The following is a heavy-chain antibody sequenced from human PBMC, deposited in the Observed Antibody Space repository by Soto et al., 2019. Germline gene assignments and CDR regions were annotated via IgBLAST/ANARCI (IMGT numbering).Heavy chain of an antibody. CDR1: GGTFSSYA. D-gene: IGHD1-20*01. CDR3: ASVGYNWDHRYYFDY. CDR2: IIPIFGTA. V-gene: IGHV1-69*05. J-gene: IGHJ4*02. Sequence: SVKVSCKASGGTFSSYAVSWVRQAPGQGLEWMGGIIPIFGTANYAQKFQGRVTITTDESTSTAHMELSSLRSEDTAVYYCASVGYNWDHRYYFDYWGQGAVVTVSS.